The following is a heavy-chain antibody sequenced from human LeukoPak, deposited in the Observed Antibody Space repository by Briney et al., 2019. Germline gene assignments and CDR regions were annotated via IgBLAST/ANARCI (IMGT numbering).Heavy chain of an antibody. Sequence: GGSLRLSCAASGFTFSDYYMSWIRQAPGKGLEWVSYISSRGSTIYYADSVKGRFTISRDNAKNSLYLQMNSLRAEDTAVYYCARDVIAAAAGFDPWGQGTLVTVSS. D-gene: IGHD6-13*01. CDR2: ISSRGSTI. CDR3: ARDVIAAAAGFDP. J-gene: IGHJ5*02. CDR1: GFTFSDYY. V-gene: IGHV3-11*04.